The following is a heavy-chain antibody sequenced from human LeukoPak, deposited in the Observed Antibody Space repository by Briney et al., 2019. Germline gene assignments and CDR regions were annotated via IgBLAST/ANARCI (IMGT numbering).Heavy chain of an antibody. D-gene: IGHD6-13*01. J-gene: IGHJ4*02. CDR2: IYTSGST. CDR3: ARGAYAAAFGSRRVDY. CDR1: GGSISSGSYY. Sequence: SETLSLTCTVSGGSISSGSYYWSWIRQPAGKGLEWIGRIYTSGSTNYNPSLKSRVTISVDTSKNQFSLKLSSVTAADTAVYYCARGAYAAAFGSRRVDYWGQGTLVTVSS. V-gene: IGHV4-61*02.